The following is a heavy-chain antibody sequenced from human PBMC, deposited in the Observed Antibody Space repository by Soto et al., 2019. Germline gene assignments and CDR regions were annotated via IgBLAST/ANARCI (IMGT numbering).Heavy chain of an antibody. V-gene: IGHV4-59*01. CDR2: ISYSGAT. CDR3: ARADDYKRSCFDP. J-gene: IGHJ5*02. CDR1: GGSISSYY. Sequence: PSETLSLTCTVSGGSISSYYWSWIRQPPGKGLEWIGYISYSGATNYNPSLRGRVSMSLDTSKNQFSLKLISVTAAGTAFYYCARADDYKRSCFDPWGQGTLVPVSS. D-gene: IGHD4-4*01.